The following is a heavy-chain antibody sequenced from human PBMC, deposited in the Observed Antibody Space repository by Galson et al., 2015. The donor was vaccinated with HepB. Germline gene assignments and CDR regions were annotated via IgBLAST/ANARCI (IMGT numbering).Heavy chain of an antibody. CDR3: ARAPRQWLVPPNWFDP. J-gene: IGHJ5*02. V-gene: IGHV5-51*03. CDR2: IYPGDSDT. D-gene: IGHD6-19*01. CDR1: GYSFTSYW. Sequence: QSGAEVKKPGESLKISCKGSGYSFTSYWIGWVRQMPGKGLEWMGIIYPGDSDTRYSPSFQGQVTISADKSISTAYLQWSSLKASDTAMYYCARAPRQWLVPPNWFDPWGQGTLVTVSS.